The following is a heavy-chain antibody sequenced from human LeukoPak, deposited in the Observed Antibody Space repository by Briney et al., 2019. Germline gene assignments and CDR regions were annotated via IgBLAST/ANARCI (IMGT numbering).Heavy chain of an antibody. V-gene: IGHV3-23*01. D-gene: IGHD3-9*01. CDR2: ITKTGGTT. J-gene: IGHJ4*02. CDR1: GFTFSTYA. Sequence: GGSLRLSCVASGFTFSTYALSWVRQAPGKGLEWVSAITKTGGTTYYTDSVKGRFTISRDNSKNTLYLQMNSLRAEDTAVYYCAKGRNQYFDPNFDYWGQGTLVTVSS. CDR3: AKGRNQYFDPNFDY.